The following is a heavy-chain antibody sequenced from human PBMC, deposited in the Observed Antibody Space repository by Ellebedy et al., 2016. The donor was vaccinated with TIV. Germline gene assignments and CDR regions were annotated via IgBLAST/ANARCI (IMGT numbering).Heavy chain of an antibody. CDR1: GYIFTNYW. V-gene: IGHV5-51*01. CDR2: IYPGDSDT. CDR3: ARRMPTIETFDF. Sequence: GESLKISXKGSGYIFTNYWIAWVRQMPGKGLEWMGSIYPGDSDTRYSPSFQGQVTISADKSISIAYLQWSGLKASDTAMYYCARRMPTIETFDFWGQGTLVTVSS. D-gene: IGHD5-24*01. J-gene: IGHJ4*02.